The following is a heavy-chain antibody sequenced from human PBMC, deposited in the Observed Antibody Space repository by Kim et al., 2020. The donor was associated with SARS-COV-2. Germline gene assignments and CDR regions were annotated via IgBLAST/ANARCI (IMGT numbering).Heavy chain of an antibody. V-gene: IGHV4-30-4*01. CDR2: IYYSGST. Sequence: SETLSLTCTVSGGSISSGDYYWSWIRQPPGKGLEWIGYIYYSGSTYYNPSLKSRVTISVDTSKNQFSLKLSSVTAADTAVYYCARRGWYYDFWSGYSGGGASWFDPLGQGTLVTVSS. CDR1: GGSISSGDYY. CDR3: ARRGWYYDFWSGYSGGGASWFDP. D-gene: IGHD3-3*01. J-gene: IGHJ5*02.